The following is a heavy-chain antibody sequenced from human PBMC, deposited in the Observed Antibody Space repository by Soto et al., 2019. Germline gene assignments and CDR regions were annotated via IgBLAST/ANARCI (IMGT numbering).Heavy chain of an antibody. CDR1: GGSISSSSYY. CDR3: ARDQSSWNYVVYYYYYGMDV. V-gene: IGHV4-39*07. J-gene: IGHJ6*02. Sequence: SETLSLTCTVSGGSISSSSYYWGWIRQPPGKGLEWIGSIYYSGSTYYNPSLKSRVTISVDTSKNQFSRKLSSVTAADTDVYYCARDQSSWNYVVYYYYYGMDVWGQGTTVTVSS. D-gene: IGHD1-7*01. CDR2: IYYSGST.